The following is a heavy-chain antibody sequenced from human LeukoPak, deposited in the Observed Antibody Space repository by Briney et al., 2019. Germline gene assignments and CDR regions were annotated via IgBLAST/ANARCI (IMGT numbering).Heavy chain of an antibody. CDR1: GGSLRSSSYY. V-gene: IGHV4-39*07. D-gene: IGHD3-10*01. Sequence: SETLSLTCTVSGGSLRSSSYYWGWIRQPPGKGLEWIGSIYYSGSTYYNPSLKSRVTISVDTSKNQFSLKLSSVTAADTAVYYCARVGFGVGYYYGSGIFNWFDPWGQGTLVTVSS. CDR2: IYYSGST. J-gene: IGHJ5*02. CDR3: ARVGFGVGYYYGSGIFNWFDP.